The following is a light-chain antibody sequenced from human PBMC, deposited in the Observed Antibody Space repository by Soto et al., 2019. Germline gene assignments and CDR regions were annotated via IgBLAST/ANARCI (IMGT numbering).Light chain of an antibody. CDR3: QQHYSTPLT. CDR1: QSVLYSSNNKNY. J-gene: IGKJ5*01. V-gene: IGKV4-1*01. Sequence: DIVLTQSPDSLAVSLGERATINCKSSQSVLYSSNNKNYFVWYQQKPGQPPKLLISGASTRESGVPDRFSGSGSGTDFTLTTSSLQAEDVAVYYCQQHYSTPLTFGQGTRLEIK. CDR2: GAS.